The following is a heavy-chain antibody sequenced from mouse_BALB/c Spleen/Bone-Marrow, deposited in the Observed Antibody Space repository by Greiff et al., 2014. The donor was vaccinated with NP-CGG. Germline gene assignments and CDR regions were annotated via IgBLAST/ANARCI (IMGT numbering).Heavy chain of an antibody. Sequence: VQLKESGGGLVKPGGSLKLSCAASGFTFSSYAMSWVRQTPEKRLEWVASISSGGSTYYPDSMKGRFTISRDNARNILYLQMSSLRSEDTAMYYCAREVDGWYYFDYWGQGTTLTVSS. CDR3: AREVDGWYYFDY. D-gene: IGHD2-3*01. CDR2: ISSGGST. V-gene: IGHV5-6-5*01. J-gene: IGHJ2*01. CDR1: GFTFSSYA.